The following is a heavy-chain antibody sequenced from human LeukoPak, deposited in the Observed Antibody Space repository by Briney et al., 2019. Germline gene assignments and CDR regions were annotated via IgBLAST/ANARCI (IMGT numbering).Heavy chain of an antibody. Sequence: PGGSLRLSYAASGFTFSSYWMSWVRQAPRKGLEWVANIKQDGSEKYYVDSVKGRFTISRDNAKNSLYLQMNSLRAEDTAVYYCARDMGFGELVFDYWGQGTLVTVSS. CDR3: ARDMGFGELVFDY. CDR1: GFTFSSYW. D-gene: IGHD3-10*01. CDR2: IKQDGSEK. V-gene: IGHV3-7*01. J-gene: IGHJ4*02.